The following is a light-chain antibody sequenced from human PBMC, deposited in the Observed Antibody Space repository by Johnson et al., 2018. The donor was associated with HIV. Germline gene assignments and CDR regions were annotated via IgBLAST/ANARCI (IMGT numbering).Light chain of an antibody. CDR3: GTWDSSLRVGF. J-gene: IGLJ1*01. V-gene: IGLV1-51*01. CDR2: DNN. CDR1: SSNIGNNY. Sequence: QAVLTQPPSVSAAPGQKVTISCSGSSSNIGNNYISWYQQLPGRAPQLLIYDNNKRPSGIPDRFSGSKSGPSATLSTTGLQTGDEADYYCGTWDSSLRVGFFGTGTKVTVL.